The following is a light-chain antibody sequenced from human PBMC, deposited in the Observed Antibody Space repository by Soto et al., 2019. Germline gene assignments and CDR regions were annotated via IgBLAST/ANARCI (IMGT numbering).Light chain of an antibody. J-gene: IGKJ1*01. V-gene: IGKV3-20*01. CDR2: GAS. CDR1: QSVTSNY. CDR3: QQYGSSPGT. Sequence: IVLTQSPGTLSLSPGERPSLSGRASQSVTSNYLAWYQQKPGQAPRLLIFGASIRDTGIPDSFSGSGSGTDFTLTISRLEPEDFAVYYCQQYGSSPGTFGQGTKVDIK.